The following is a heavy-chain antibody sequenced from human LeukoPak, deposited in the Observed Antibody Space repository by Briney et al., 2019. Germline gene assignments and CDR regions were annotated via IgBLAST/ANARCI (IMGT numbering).Heavy chain of an antibody. CDR1: GFTFSTYA. Sequence: GGSLRLSCAASGFTFSTYAMHWVRHAPGRGLEGVAVILYDGSNQYYADSVKGRFTISRDNSRNTLYLQMNSLKVEDTAVYYCARDFRDYRDYVAYFDSWGQGTLVTVSS. CDR2: ILYDGSNQ. D-gene: IGHD4-17*01. J-gene: IGHJ4*02. CDR3: ARDFRDYRDYVAYFDS. V-gene: IGHV3-30-3*01.